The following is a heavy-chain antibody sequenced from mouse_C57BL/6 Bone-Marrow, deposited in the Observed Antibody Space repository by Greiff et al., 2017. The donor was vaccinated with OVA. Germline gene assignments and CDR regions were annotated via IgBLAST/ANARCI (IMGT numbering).Heavy chain of an antibody. CDR3: ARRGSVEGYFDV. Sequence: VQLQQSGAELVKPGASVTLSCTASGFNIKDYYLHWVKQRTEQGLEWIGRIDPEDGETKYAPNFQGKATITADTSSNPAYLQLSSLTSEDTAVYYCARRGSVEGYFDVWGTGTTVTVSS. J-gene: IGHJ1*03. CDR1: GFNIKDYY. CDR2: IDPEDGET. V-gene: IGHV14-2*01.